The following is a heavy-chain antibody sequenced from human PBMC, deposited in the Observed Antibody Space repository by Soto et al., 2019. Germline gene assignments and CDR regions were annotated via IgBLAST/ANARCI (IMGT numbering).Heavy chain of an antibody. CDR2: IDYSGGA. CDR1: GGSTSPYY. Sequence: QVQLQESGPGLVKASETLSLTCTVSGGSTSPYYWSWLRQPPGKGLEWIGFIDYSGGARYNPSLKSRVTMSLDTSENQISLKLSSMTAADTAVYFCARGRPWELYDYWGRNPGHRFL. V-gene: IGHV4-59*01. J-gene: IGHJ4*01. D-gene: IGHD1-7*01. CDR3: ARGRPWELYDY.